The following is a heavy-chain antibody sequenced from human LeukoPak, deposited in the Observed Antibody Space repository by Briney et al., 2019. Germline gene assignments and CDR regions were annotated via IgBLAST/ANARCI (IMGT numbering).Heavy chain of an antibody. Sequence: GGSLRLSCAASRFTFSSYAMSWVRQAPGKGPEWVSGISGSGGSTYYADSAKGRFTISRDNSKNTLYLQMNSLRVEDTAVYYCARHMNTPFDYWGQGTLVTVSS. D-gene: IGHD1/OR15-1a*01. CDR1: RFTFSSYA. CDR3: ARHMNTPFDY. V-gene: IGHV3-23*01. J-gene: IGHJ4*02. CDR2: ISGSGGST.